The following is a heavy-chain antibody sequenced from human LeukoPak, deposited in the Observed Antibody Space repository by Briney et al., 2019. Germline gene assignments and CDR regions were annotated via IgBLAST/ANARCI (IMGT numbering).Heavy chain of an antibody. J-gene: IGHJ5*02. CDR1: GGSFSGYY. CDR2: INHSGST. CDR3: ARGLPRNDFWSGFATYWFDP. Sequence: SETLSLTCAVYGGSFSGYYWSWIRQPPGKGLEWIGEINHSGSTNYNPSLRSRVTISLDRPKKQFSLKLSSVNVADTAVYCCARGLPRNDFWSGFATYWFDPWGRGTLVTVSS. D-gene: IGHD3-3*01. V-gene: IGHV4-34*01.